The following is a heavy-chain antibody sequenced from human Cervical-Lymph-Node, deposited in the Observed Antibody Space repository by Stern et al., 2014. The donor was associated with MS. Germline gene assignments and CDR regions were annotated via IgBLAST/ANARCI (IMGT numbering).Heavy chain of an antibody. V-gene: IGHV3-23*04. CDR2: ISGSGGST. CDR3: AKDLESIVVVTAIIDY. Sequence: EVQLVESGGGLVQPGGSLRLSCAASGFTFSSYAMSWVRQAPGKGLEWVSAISGSGGSTYYADSVKGRFTISRDNSKNTLYLQMNSLRAEDTAVYYCAKDLESIVVVTAIIDYWGQGTLVTVSS. J-gene: IGHJ4*02. D-gene: IGHD2-21*02. CDR1: GFTFSSYA.